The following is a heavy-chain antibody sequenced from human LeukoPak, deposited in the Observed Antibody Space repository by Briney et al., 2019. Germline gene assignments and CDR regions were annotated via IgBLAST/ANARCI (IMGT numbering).Heavy chain of an antibody. Sequence: PSETLSLTCTVSGGSISSYYWSWIRQPAGKGLEWIGRIYASGSTNYNPSLKSRVTMSVDTSKNQFSLRLPSVTAADTAVYYCARLNRDNWFDPWGQGTLVTVSS. CDR1: GGSISSYY. CDR3: ARLNRDNWFDP. V-gene: IGHV4-4*07. J-gene: IGHJ5*02. CDR2: IYASGST.